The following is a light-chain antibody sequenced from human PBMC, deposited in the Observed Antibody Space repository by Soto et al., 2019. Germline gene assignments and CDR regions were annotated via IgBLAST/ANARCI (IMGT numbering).Light chain of an antibody. CDR2: ETS. Sequence: EIVLTQSPATLSSSPGERVTLSCRASQTVGSRLAWYQHRPGQAPRLLLFETSSRATGIPARFSGSGSGTDFTLTISSLEPEDFAVYYCHQRRSWPRTFGQGTKVDIK. CDR1: QTVGSR. V-gene: IGKV3-11*01. CDR3: HQRRSWPRT. J-gene: IGKJ1*01.